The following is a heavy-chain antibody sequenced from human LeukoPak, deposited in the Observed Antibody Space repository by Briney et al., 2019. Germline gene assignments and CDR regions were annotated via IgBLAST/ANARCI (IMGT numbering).Heavy chain of an antibody. D-gene: IGHD2-15*01. CDR2: IYYSGST. CDR1: GGSISSYY. CDR3: ARSVEGYCRGGSCYSYSYYMDV. Sequence: SETLSLTCTVSGGSISSYYWSWIWQPPGKGLEWIGYIYYSGSTNYNPSLKSRVTISVDTSKNQFSLKLSSVTAADTAVYYCARSVEGYCRGGSCYSYSYYMDVWGKGTTVTVSS. V-gene: IGHV4-59*01. J-gene: IGHJ6*03.